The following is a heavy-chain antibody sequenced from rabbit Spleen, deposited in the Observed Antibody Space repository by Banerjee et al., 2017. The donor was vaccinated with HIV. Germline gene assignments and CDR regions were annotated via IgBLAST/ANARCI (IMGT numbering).Heavy chain of an antibody. CDR3: ARDSGTSFSTYGMDL. CDR1: GFSFSDRNV. D-gene: IGHD8-1*01. J-gene: IGHJ6*01. CDR2: INASTGKP. Sequence: QEQLVESGGGLVQPEGSLTLTCKASGFSFSDRNVMSWVRQASGKGLEWIACINASTGKPVYATWAKGRFTISRTSSTTVTLRMTSLTAADRATYFCARDSGTSFSTYGMDLWGPGTLVTVS. V-gene: IGHV1S45*01.